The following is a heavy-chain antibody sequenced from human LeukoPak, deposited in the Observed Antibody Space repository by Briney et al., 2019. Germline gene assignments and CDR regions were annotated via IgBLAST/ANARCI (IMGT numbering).Heavy chain of an antibody. V-gene: IGHV3-11*01. CDR2: ISSSGSTI. J-gene: IGHJ4*02. Sequence: GGSLRLSRAASGFTFSYYYMSWIRQAPGKGLEWVSYISSSGSTIYYADSVKGRFTISRDNAKNSLYLQMNSLRAEDTAVYYCARSWVYYYDSSGYWDHWGQGTLVTVSS. CDR1: GFTFSYYY. CDR3: ARSWVYYYDSSGYWDH. D-gene: IGHD3-22*01.